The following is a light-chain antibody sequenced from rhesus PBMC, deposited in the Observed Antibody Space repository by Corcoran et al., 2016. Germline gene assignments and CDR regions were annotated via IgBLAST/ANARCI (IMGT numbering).Light chain of an antibody. CDR2: GAS. CDR3: QQSSNWPRT. CDR1: QSVSSY. Sequence: EIVMTQSPATLSLSPGERATLSCRASQSVSSYVAWYQQKPEQAPRLLSYGASSRATGIPDRVSGRGVGTDFTIIISSLEPEDVGVYYCQQSSNWPRTFGQGTKVEIK. V-gene: IGKV3S9*01. J-gene: IGKJ1*01.